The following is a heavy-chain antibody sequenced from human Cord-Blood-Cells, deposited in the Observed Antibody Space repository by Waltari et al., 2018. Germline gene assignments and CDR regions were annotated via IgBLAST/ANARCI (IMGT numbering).Heavy chain of an antibody. CDR3: ARQPSSGWYYYYYGMDV. J-gene: IGHJ6*02. CDR2: IYYSGST. D-gene: IGHD6-19*01. V-gene: IGHV4-39*01. CDR1: GGSISSSSYY. Sequence: QLQLQESGPGLVKPSETLSLTCTVSGGSISSSSYYWGWIRQPPGKGLEWIGSIYYSGSTYYNPSLKSRGTISVDTSKNQFSLKLSSVTAADTAVYYCARQPSSGWYYYYYGMDVWGQGTTVTVSS.